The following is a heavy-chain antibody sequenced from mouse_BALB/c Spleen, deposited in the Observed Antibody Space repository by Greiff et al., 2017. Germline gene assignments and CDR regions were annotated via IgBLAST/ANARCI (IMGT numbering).Heavy chain of an antibody. J-gene: IGHJ3*01. V-gene: IGHV14-3*02. CDR1: GFNIKDTY. CDR3: AKILH. CDR2: IDPANGNT. Sequence: VHVKQSGAELVKPGASVKLSCTASGFNIKDTYMHWVKQRPEQGLEWIGRIDPANGNTKYDPKFQGKATITADTSSNTAYLQLSSLTSEDTAVYYCAKILHWGQGTLVTVSA.